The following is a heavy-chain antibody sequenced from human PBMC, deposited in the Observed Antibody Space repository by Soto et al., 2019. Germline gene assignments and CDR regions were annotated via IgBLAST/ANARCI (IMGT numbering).Heavy chain of an antibody. V-gene: IGHV5-51*01. CDR1: GYSFASYW. Sequence: GESLKISCHGSGYSFASYWTCWVRQMPWKDLEWMGIIYPGDSDTRYSPSFQGQVTISADKSLRTAYLQWTSLKASDTALYYCARTRSFTLGFYYDGMDVWGQGTRSPSP. D-gene: IGHD6-6*01. J-gene: IGHJ6*02. CDR3: ARTRSFTLGFYYDGMDV. CDR2: IYPGDSDT.